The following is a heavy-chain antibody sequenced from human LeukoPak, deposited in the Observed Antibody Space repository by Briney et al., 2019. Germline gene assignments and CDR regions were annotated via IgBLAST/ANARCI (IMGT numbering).Heavy chain of an antibody. CDR2: ISWNSGSI. CDR1: GFTFSSYA. J-gene: IGHJ2*01. V-gene: IGHV3-9*01. D-gene: IGHD3-22*01. Sequence: GGSLRLSCAASGFTFSSYAMHWVRQAPGKGLEWVSGISWNSGSIGYADSVKGRFTISRDNAKNSLYLQMNSLRAEDTALYYCAKDHYYDSSGPPGYWYFDLWGRGTLVTVSS. CDR3: AKDHYYDSSGPPGYWYFDL.